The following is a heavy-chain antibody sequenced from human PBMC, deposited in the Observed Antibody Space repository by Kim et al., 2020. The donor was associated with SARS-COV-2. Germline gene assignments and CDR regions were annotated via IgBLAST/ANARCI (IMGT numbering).Heavy chain of an antibody. CDR1: GYTFTGYY. CDR3: ARTRGYIGYDPLYY. V-gene: IGHV1-2*02. J-gene: IGHJ4*02. Sequence: ASVKVSCKASGYTFTGYYIHGVRQAPGQGLEWMGWINPNSGGTNYAQKFQGRVTLTRDTSITTTYMALSKLRYDDTAVYYCARTRGYIGYDPLYYWGQGT. CDR2: INPNSGGT. D-gene: IGHD5-12*01.